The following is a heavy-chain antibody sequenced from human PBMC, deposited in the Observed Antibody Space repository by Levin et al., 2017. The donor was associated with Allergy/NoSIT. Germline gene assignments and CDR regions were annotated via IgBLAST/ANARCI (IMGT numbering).Heavy chain of an antibody. J-gene: IGHJ2*01. CDR2: FHPSGEA. CDR1: GDSITEYY. CDR3: ARDPLLAPRYFDL. Sequence: PSETLSLTCSVSGDSITEYYWSWIRQPAGKGLEWIGRFHPSGEANYNPSLRSRVPMSLDTSKNQIFLILNSVTAADTAVYFCARDPLLAPRYFDLWGRGTLVTVSS. V-gene: IGHV4-4*07.